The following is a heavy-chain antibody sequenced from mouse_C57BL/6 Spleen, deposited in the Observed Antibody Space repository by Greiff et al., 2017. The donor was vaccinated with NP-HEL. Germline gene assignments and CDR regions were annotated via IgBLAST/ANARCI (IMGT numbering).Heavy chain of an antibody. CDR3: ARDLGGWLPWFAY. CDR1: GYSITSGYY. J-gene: IGHJ3*01. D-gene: IGHD2-3*01. Sequence: DVKLQESGPGLVKPSQSLSLSCSVTGYSITSGYYWNWIRQFPGNKLEWMGYISYDGSNNYNPSLKNRISITRDTSKNQFFLKLNSVTTEDTATYCCARDLGGWLPWFAYWGQGTLVTVSA. CDR2: ISYDGSN. V-gene: IGHV3-6*01.